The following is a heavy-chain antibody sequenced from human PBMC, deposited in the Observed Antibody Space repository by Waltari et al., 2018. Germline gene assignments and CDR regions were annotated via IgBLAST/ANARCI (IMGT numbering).Heavy chain of an antibody. J-gene: IGHJ4*02. V-gene: IGHV3-15*07. CDR3: TTYLTIAAAGTV. CDR2: IKSKTDGGTT. D-gene: IGHD6-13*01. Sequence: EVQLVESGGGLVKPGGSLRLSCAASGFTFSNAWMNWVRQAPGKGLEWVGRIKSKTDGGTTDYAAPVKGRFTSSREDSKNTLYLQMNSLKTEDTAVYYCTTYLTIAAAGTVWGQGTLVTVSS. CDR1: GFTFSNAW.